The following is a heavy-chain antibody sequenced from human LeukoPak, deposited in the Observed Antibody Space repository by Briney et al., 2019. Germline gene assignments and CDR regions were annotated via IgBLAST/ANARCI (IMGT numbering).Heavy chain of an antibody. D-gene: IGHD3-22*01. CDR1: GGSISSNAYY. Sequence: PSETLSLTCTVSGGSISSNAYYWAWIRQPPGKGLEWIGSIYSSVSTYYNPSLKSRVTISVDTSKNQFSLRLSSVTAADTALYYCARDSYYYDSSGGPFDYWGQGTLVTVSS. J-gene: IGHJ4*02. CDR3: ARDSYYYDSSGGPFDY. V-gene: IGHV4-39*02. CDR2: IYSSVST.